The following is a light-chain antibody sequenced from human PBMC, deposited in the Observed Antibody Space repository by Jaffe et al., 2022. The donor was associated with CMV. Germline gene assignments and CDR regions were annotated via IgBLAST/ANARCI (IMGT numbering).Light chain of an antibody. Sequence: QSVLTQPPSASGTPGQRVTISCSGGSSNIGAYAVSWFQQLPRTAPKLLIYDNHQRPSGVPDRFSASKSGTSASLAISGLQSDDEADYYCAAWDGSLQNWVFGGGTKLTVL. CDR2: DNH. V-gene: IGLV1-44*01. J-gene: IGLJ3*02. CDR3: AAWDGSLQNWV. CDR1: SSNIGAYA.